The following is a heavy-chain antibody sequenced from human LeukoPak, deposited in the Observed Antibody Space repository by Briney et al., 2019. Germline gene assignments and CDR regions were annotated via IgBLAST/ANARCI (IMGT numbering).Heavy chain of an antibody. CDR2: IYYSGST. CDR3: ARDHYDSSGSNWFDP. V-gene: IGHV4-59*01. CDR1: GGSISSYY. D-gene: IGHD3-22*01. Sequence: TLSLTCTVXGGSISSYYWSWIRQPPGKGLEWIGYIYYSGSTNYNPSLKSRVTISVDTSKNQFSLKLSSVTAADTAVYYCARDHYDSSGSNWFDPWGQGTLVTVSS. J-gene: IGHJ5*02.